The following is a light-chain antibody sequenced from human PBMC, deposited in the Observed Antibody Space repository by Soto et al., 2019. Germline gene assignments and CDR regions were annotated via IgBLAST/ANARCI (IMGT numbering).Light chain of an antibody. CDR3: QQYNNWPPT. CDR1: QSVSSN. Sequence: EIVMTQSPATLSVSPGKRATLSCRASQSVSSNLAWYQQKPGQAPRLLIYGASTRATGIPARFSGSGSETEFTLTISSLQSEDFAVYYCQQYNNWPPTFGQGTKLEIK. CDR2: GAS. V-gene: IGKV3-15*01. J-gene: IGKJ2*01.